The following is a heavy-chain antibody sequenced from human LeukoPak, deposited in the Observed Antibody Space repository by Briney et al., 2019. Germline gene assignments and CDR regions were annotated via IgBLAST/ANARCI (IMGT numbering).Heavy chain of an antibody. CDR3: ARATNNDYGDKYNWFDP. Sequence: SETLSLTCTVSGGSISSSSYYWGWIRQPPGKGLEWIGSIYYSGSTYYNPSLKSRVTISVDTSKNQFSLKLSSVTAADTAVYYCARATNNDYGDKYNWFDPWGQGTLVTVSS. V-gene: IGHV4-39*07. J-gene: IGHJ5*02. CDR2: IYYSGST. D-gene: IGHD4-17*01. CDR1: GGSISSSSYY.